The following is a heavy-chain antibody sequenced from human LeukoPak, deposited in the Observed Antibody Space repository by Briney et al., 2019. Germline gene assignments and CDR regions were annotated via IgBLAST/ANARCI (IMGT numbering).Heavy chain of an antibody. V-gene: IGHV1-2*02. Sequence: ASVKVSCKASGYXFTDYYIHWVRQAPGQGLEWMGWINPDSGGTNYAQNFQGRVTMTRDTSITTAYMELTRRRSDDTTVYSCGRGPDCCNFGGYLYGGQGPRVTVS. D-gene: IGHD4-11*01. CDR1: GYXFTDYY. CDR3: GRGPDCCNFGGYLY. J-gene: IGHJ1*01. CDR2: INPDSGGT.